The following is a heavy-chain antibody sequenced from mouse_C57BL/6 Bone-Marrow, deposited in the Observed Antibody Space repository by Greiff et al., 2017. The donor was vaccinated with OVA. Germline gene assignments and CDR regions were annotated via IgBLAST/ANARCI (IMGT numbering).Heavy chain of an antibody. CDR1: GYTFTSYW. V-gene: IGHV1-69*01. CDR2: IDPSDSYT. D-gene: IGHD1-1*01. J-gene: IGHJ3*01. Sequence: QVQLKQPGAELVMPGASVKLSCKASGYTFTSYWMRWVKQRPGQGLEWIGEIDPSDSYTNYNQKFTGKSTLTVDKSSSTAYMQLSSLTSEDSAVYYCARSPYYYGSSYTSWFAYWGQGTLVTVSA. CDR3: ARSPYYYGSSYTSWFAY.